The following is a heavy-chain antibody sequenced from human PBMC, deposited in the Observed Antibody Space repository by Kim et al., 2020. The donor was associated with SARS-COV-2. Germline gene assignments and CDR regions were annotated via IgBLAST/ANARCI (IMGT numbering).Heavy chain of an antibody. J-gene: IGHJ4*02. Sequence: YAQKFQGRVTMTRNTSISTAYMELSSLRSEDTAVYYCARGASYSYASFDYWGQGTLVTVSS. D-gene: IGHD5-18*01. CDR3: ARGASYSYASFDY. V-gene: IGHV1-8*01.